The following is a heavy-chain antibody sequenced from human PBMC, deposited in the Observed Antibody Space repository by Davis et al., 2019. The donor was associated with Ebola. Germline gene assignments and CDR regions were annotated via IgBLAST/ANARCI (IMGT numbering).Heavy chain of an antibody. V-gene: IGHV3-30-3*01. J-gene: IGHJ6*04. CDR2: ISYDGSNK. CDR1: GFTFSSYA. D-gene: IGHD4-23*01. CDR3: ARPHDYGGLYYYYGMDV. Sequence: GGSLRLSCAASGFTFSSYAMHWVRQAPGKGLEWVAVISYDGSNKYYADSVKGRFTISRDNSKNTLYLQMNSLRAEDTAVYYCARPHDYGGLYYYYGMDVWGKGTTVTVSS.